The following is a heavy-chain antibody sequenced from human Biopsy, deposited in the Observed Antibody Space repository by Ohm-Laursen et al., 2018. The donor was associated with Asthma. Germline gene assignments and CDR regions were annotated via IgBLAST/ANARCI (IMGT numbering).Heavy chain of an antibody. Sequence: SVKVSCKAPGGTFSNFAISWARQAPGQGLEWLGGIMTVFGTTNYAQKFQGRVTITADESTSTAYMEVTSLRSEDTAIYYCARCQVGYSSGWSLLLKKIYYSGMDVWGQGTAVIVSS. CDR3: ARCQVGYSSGWSLLLKKIYYSGMDV. J-gene: IGHJ6*02. CDR2: IMTVFGTT. CDR1: GGTFSNFA. D-gene: IGHD6-19*01. V-gene: IGHV1-69*13.